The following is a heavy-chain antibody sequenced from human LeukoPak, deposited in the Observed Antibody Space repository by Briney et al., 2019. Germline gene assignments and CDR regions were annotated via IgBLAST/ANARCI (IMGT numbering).Heavy chain of an antibody. CDR1: GGSISSYY. J-gene: IGHJ6*02. D-gene: IGHD3-10*01. V-gene: IGHV4-59*12. CDR3: ARPMVRGVRRPPTNMDV. Sequence: SETLSLTCTVSGGSISSYYWSWIRQPPGKGLEWIGYIYYSGSTNYNPSLKSRVTISVDTSKNQFSLKLSSVTAADTAVYYCARPMVRGVRRPPTNMDVWGQGTTVSVSS. CDR2: IYYSGST.